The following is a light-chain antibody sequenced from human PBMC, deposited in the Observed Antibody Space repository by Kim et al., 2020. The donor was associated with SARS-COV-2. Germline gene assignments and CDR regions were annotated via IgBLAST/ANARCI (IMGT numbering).Light chain of an antibody. Sequence: DIQMTQSPSSLSASVGDRVTITCRASQGISNYLAWYQQKPGKVPKLLIYAASTLQSEVPSRFSGSGSGTDFTLTISSLQPEDVATYYCQKYDSARAFGQGTKVDIK. CDR2: AAS. CDR3: QKYDSARA. CDR1: QGISNY. V-gene: IGKV1-27*01. J-gene: IGKJ1*01.